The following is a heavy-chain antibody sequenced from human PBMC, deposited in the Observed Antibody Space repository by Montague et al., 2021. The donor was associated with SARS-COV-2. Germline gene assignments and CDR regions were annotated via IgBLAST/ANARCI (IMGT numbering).Heavy chain of an antibody. CDR1: GFTFSSYD. D-gene: IGHD6-19*01. J-gene: IGHJ4*02. V-gene: IGHV3-13*04. CDR2: IGTAGDT. CDR3: ATGYSSGWSHQYYFDY. Sequence: SLRLSCAASGFTFSSYDMHWVRQATGKGLEWVSAIGTAGDTYYPGSVKGRFTISRENDKNSLYLQMNSLRAGDTAVYYCATGYSSGWSHQYYFDYWGQGTLVTVSS.